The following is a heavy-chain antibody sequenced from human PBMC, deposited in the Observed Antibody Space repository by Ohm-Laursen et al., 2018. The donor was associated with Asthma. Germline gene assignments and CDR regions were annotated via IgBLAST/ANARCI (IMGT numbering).Heavy chain of an antibody. CDR3: ARAYMITFGGVIVGDYYFDY. CDR1: GFTFSSYG. J-gene: IGHJ4*02. CDR2: IWYDGSNK. Sequence: SLRLSCTAFGFTFSSYGMHWVRQAPGKGLEWVAVIWYDGSNKYYADSVKGRFTISRDNSKNTLYLQMNSLRAEDTAVYYCARAYMITFGGVIVGDYYFDYWGQGTLVTVSS. V-gene: IGHV3-30*19. D-gene: IGHD3-16*02.